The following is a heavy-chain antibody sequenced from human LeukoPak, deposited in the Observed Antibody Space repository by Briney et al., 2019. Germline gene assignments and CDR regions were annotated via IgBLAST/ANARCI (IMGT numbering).Heavy chain of an antibody. CDR3: ARAARDFTIFGVALDY. CDR1: GYNFDKYD. Sequence: GASVKVSCKASGYNFDKYDLSWLRQAPGQGLEWMGGIIPIFGTANYAQKFQGRVTITTDESTSTAYMELSSLRSEDTAVYYCARAARDFTIFGVALDYRGQGTLVTVSS. V-gene: IGHV1-69*05. D-gene: IGHD3-3*01. CDR2: IIPIFGTA. J-gene: IGHJ4*02.